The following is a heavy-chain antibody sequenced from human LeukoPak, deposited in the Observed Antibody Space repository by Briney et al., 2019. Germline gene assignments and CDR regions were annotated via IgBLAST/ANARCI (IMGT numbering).Heavy chain of an antibody. D-gene: IGHD1-14*01. J-gene: IGHJ4*02. CDR2: IYSRGAT. CDR1: GFSVSNNY. CDR3: AARNY. V-gene: IGHV3-53*01. Sequence: GGSLRLSCAASGFSVSNNYMSWVRQAPGKGLEGVSVIYSRGATHYADSVKGRFTISRDNSKNTLYLHMNSLRVEDTAVYYCAARNYWGQGTLVTVSS.